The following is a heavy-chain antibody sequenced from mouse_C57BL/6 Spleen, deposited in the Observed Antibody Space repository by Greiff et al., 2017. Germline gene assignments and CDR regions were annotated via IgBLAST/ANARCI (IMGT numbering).Heavy chain of an antibody. V-gene: IGHV1-69*01. CDR3: AIASTMVTRTGLYFDY. Sequence: QVQLQQPGAELVMPGASVKLSCKASGYTFTSYWMHWVKQRPGQGLEWIGEIDPSDSYTNYNQKFKGKSTMTVDKSSSTAYMQLSSLTSEDSAVYYCAIASTMVTRTGLYFDYWGQGTTLTVSS. CDR1: GYTFTSYW. CDR2: IDPSDSYT. J-gene: IGHJ2*01. D-gene: IGHD2-2*01.